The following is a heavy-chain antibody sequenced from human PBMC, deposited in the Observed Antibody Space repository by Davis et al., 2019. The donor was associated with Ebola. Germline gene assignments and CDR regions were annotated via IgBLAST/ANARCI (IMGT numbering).Heavy chain of an antibody. Sequence: GESLKISCAASGFTFSSYGMHWVRQAPGKGLEWVAVISYDGSNKYYADSVKGRFTISRDNSKNTLYLQMNSLRAEDTAVYYCAREGTTIVVEPFDYWGQGTLVTVSS. D-gene: IGHD2-15*01. V-gene: IGHV3-30*03. CDR2: ISYDGSNK. CDR3: AREGTTIVVEPFDY. J-gene: IGHJ4*02. CDR1: GFTFSSYG.